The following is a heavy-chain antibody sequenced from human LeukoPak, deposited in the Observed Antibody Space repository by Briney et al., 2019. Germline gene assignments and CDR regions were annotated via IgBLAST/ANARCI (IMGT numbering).Heavy chain of an antibody. CDR2: ISSSGSSI. Sequence: GGSLRLSCAASGFTFSSYEMNWVRQAPGKGLEWVSYISSSGSSIYYADSVKGRFTISRDNVKNSLYLQMNSLRAEDTAVYYCASRIAVAAPIDYWGQGTLVTVSS. CDR3: ASRIAVAAPIDY. D-gene: IGHD6-19*01. V-gene: IGHV3-48*03. CDR1: GFTFSSYE. J-gene: IGHJ4*02.